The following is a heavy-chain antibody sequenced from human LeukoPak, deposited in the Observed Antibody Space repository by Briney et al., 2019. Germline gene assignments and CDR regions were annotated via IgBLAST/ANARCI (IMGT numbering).Heavy chain of an antibody. V-gene: IGHV4-39*01. Sequence: SETLSLTCTVSGGSISSSGYCWGWMRPPPGKGLVWVGSSYYSGSTYYNPSLERRVTIYVDTSKNQFYLKLSSVTAADTAVYYCARSPTTDITMIVVVIRRCCAFDIWGQGTMVTVSS. CDR2: SYYSGST. CDR3: ARSPTTDITMIVVVIRRCCAFDI. D-gene: IGHD3-22*01. CDR1: GGSISSSGYC. J-gene: IGHJ3*02.